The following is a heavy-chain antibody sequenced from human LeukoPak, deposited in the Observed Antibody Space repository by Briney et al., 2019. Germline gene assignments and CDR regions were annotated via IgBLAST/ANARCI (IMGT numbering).Heavy chain of an antibody. CDR1: GFTFSDFW. CDR3: VREHFLTGYQGLDS. V-gene: IGHV3-74*01. D-gene: IGHD3/OR15-3a*01. CDR2: VNSDESST. J-gene: IGHJ4*02. Sequence: GGSLRLSCAASGFTFSDFWMHWVRQAPGKGLVWVSRVNSDESSTTYTESVKGRFTISRDNAKNTLSLQMSSLRAEDTAVYYCVREHFLTGYQGLDSWGQGTLVTVSS.